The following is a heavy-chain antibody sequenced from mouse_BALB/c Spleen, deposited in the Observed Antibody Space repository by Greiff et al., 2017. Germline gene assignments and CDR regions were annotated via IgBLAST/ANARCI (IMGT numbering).Heavy chain of an antibody. Sequence: VQLKQSGPGLVKPSQSLSLTCSVTGYSITSGYYWNWIRQFPGNNLEWMGYISYDGSNNYNPSLKNRISITRDTSKNQFFLKLNSVTTEDTATYYCARGDYDGSRLWYFDVWGAGTTVTVAS. J-gene: IGHJ1*01. CDR1: GYSITSGYY. V-gene: IGHV3-6*02. D-gene: IGHD1-1*01. CDR2: ISYDGSN. CDR3: ARGDYDGSRLWYFDV.